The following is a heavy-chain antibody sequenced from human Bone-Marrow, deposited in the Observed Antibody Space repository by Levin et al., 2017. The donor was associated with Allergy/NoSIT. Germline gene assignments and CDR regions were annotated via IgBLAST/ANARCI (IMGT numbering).Heavy chain of an antibody. CDR3: VGSSSYYGSEAFDV. V-gene: IGHV3-11*03. CDR1: GLTFSDYY. Sequence: GGSLRLSCAASGLTFSDYYMSWIRQAPGKGLEWVSSIPTYSTDIHYADSVKGRFTISRDNAKNSLYLQMNNLRAEDTAVYYCVGSSSYYGSEAFDVWGQGTMVTVSS. CDR2: IPTYSTDI. J-gene: IGHJ3*01. D-gene: IGHD6-13*01.